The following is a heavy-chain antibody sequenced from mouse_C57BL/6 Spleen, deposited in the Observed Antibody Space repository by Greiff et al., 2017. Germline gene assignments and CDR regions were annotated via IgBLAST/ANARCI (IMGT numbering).Heavy chain of an antibody. V-gene: IGHV1-53*01. D-gene: IGHD1-1*01. CDR2: INPSNGGT. CDR1: GYTFTSYW. CDR3: ARSYYGSCYVYAMDD. J-gene: IGHJ4*01. Sequence: QVQLQQPGTELVKPGASVKLSCKASGYTFTSYWMHWVKQRPGQGLEWIGNINPSNGGTNYNETFKSKPTLTVDKSSSSAYMQLSSLTSEDSAVYYCARSYYGSCYVYAMDDWGQGATVTVSS.